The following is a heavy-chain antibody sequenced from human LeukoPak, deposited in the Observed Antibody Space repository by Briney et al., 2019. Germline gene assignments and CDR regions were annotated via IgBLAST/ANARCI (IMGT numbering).Heavy chain of an antibody. CDR2: IYYSGST. Sequence: PSQTLSLTCTVSSGSISSGDYYWSWIRQPPGKGLEWIGYIYYSGSTYYNPSLKSRVTISVDTPMNQFSLKLSSVTAADTAVYYCARHDYSNYSFDYWGQGTLVTVSS. CDR1: SGSISSGDYY. V-gene: IGHV4-30-4*01. D-gene: IGHD4-11*01. CDR3: ARHDYSNYSFDY. J-gene: IGHJ4*02.